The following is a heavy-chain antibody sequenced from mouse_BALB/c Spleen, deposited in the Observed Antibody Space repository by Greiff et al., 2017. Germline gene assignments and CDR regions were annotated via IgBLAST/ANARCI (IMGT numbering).Heavy chain of an antibody. CDR3: VRVTTATLDY. D-gene: IGHD1-2*01. CDR1: GFSLTSYD. V-gene: IGHV2-9-2*01. Sequence: VKLVESGPGLVAPSQSLSITCTVSGFSLTSYDISWIRQPPGKGLEWLGVIWTGGGTNYNSAFMSRLSISKDNSKSQVFLKMNSLQTDDTAIYYCVRVTTATLDYWGQGTTLTVSS. J-gene: IGHJ2*01. CDR2: IWTGGGT.